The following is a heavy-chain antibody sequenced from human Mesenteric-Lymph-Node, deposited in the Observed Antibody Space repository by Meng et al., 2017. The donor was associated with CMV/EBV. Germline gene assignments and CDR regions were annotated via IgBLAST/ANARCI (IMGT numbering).Heavy chain of an antibody. Sequence: ASVKVSCKASGYIFINYGITWVRQAPGQGLEWMGWISAYNGNTNYAQKLQGRVTMTTDTSTSTGYMELKSLRSDDTAVYYCARVLKFCSSTSCYGGDWFDPWGQGTLVTVS. J-gene: IGHJ5*02. CDR2: ISAYNGNT. D-gene: IGHD2-2*01. CDR3: ARVLKFCSSTSCYGGDWFDP. CDR1: GYIFINYG. V-gene: IGHV1-18*01.